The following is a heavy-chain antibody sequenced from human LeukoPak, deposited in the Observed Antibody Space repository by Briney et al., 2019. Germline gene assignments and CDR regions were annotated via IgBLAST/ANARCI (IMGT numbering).Heavy chain of an antibody. D-gene: IGHD2-8*01. J-gene: IGHJ4*02. CDR2: ISYDGSNK. V-gene: IGHV3-30*04. CDR3: ARAPNPDFFDD. CDR1: GFTFSSYA. Sequence: PGGSLRLSCAASGFTFSSYAMHWVRQAPGKGLEWVAVISYDGSNKYYADSVKGRFTISRDNSKNTLYLQMNSLRAEDTAVYYCARAPNPDFFDDWGQGTLVTVSS.